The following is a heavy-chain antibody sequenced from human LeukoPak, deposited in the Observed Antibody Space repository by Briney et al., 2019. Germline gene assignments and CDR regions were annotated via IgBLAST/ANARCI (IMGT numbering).Heavy chain of an antibody. J-gene: IGHJ6*02. CDR1: GFTFSSYA. D-gene: IGHD5-18*01. CDR2: ISGSGGST. CDR3: AKGGYSYGFGNYYYGMDV. Sequence: GGPLRLSCAASGFTFSSYAMSWVRQAPGKGLEWVSAISGSGGSTYYADSVKGRFTISRDNSKNTLYLQMNSLRAEDTAVYYCAKGGYSYGFGNYYYGMDVWGQGTTVTVSS. V-gene: IGHV3-23*01.